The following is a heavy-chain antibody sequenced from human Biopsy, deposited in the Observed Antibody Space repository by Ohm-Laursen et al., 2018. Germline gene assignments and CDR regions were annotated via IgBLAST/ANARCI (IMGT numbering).Heavy chain of an antibody. CDR3: ARETPTGIPFNWFDP. Sequence: QTLSLTCAISGDSVSNNDAAWNWIRQSPSRGLEWLGRTYYRTKWYSDSAVSVKSRITISVDTSKNQFSLHLKSVSPDDTAVYYCARETPTGIPFNWFDPWGQGALVTVSS. V-gene: IGHV6-1*01. CDR2: TYYRTKWYS. CDR1: GDSVSNNDAA. J-gene: IGHJ5*02. D-gene: IGHD1-1*01.